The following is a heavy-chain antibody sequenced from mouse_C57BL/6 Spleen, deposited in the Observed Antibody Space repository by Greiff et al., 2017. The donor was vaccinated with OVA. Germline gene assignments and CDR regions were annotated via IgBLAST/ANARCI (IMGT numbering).Heavy chain of an antibody. CDR3: ASDYGSSYEGAMDY. J-gene: IGHJ4*01. V-gene: IGHV1-52*01. Sequence: VQLQQPGAELVRPGSSVKLSCKASGYTFTSYWMHWVKQRPIQGLEWIGNIDPSDSGTHYNQKFKDKATLTVDKSSSTAYMQLSSLTSEDSAVYYCASDYGSSYEGAMDYWGQGTSVTVSS. CDR2: IDPSDSGT. CDR1: GYTFTSYW. D-gene: IGHD1-1*01.